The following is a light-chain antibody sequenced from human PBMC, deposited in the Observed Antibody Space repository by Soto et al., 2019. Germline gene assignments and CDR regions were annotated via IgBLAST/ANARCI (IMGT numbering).Light chain of an antibody. CDR3: QQYGGSAPRT. V-gene: IGKV3-20*01. CDR2: GAS. CDR1: QTVNNNY. Sequence: EIVLTQPPGPLSVSPGDRVTLSCRASQTVNNNYLACYQQKPGQAPRLLIYGASTTATGTPARFSGSGSGTHFPLTVSRLEPEDFAVYYCQQYGGSAPRTFGGGTKVDMK. J-gene: IGKJ4*02.